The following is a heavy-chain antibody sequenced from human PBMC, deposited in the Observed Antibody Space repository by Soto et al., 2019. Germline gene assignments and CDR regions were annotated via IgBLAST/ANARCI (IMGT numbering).Heavy chain of an antibody. J-gene: IGHJ1*01. CDR3: AKVKTDSSAAESLQY. CDR2: IKSKTDGGTT. CDR1: GFIFINTW. V-gene: IGHV3-15*01. D-gene: IGHD3-3*01. Sequence: LRLWCVASGFIFINTWMTWVCQVPGQGLEWVGRIKSKTDGGTTGYAAPVKGRFTISRDDSEATLFLQMNTLKTEDTAVYYCAKVKTDSSAAESLQYWGQATVVTVSS.